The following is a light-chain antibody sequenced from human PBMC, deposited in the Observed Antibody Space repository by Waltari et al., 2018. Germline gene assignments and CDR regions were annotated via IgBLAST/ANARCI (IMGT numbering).Light chain of an antibody. CDR1: KSIGTY. Sequence: EIVLTQSPGTLSLSHGEIATLSCRASKSIGTYFVWYHQKPGQAPRLLIYAASSRATGVPDRFSGSGSGTDFSLTISRLEPEDFAVYYCQNHERLPATFGQGTKVEIK. CDR3: QNHERLPAT. CDR2: AAS. V-gene: IGKV3-20*01. J-gene: IGKJ1*01.